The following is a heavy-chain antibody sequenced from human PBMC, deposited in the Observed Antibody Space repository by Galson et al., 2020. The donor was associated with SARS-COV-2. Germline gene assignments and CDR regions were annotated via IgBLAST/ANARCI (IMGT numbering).Heavy chain of an antibody. CDR1: GYTFSSYY. CDR3: ARDREYRYGPRDY. Sequence: ASVTVSCKASGYTFSSYYIQWVRQAPGQGLEWMGIINPSGGSTNYAQKFQGRVTMTRDTSTSTVYMELRSLRSEDTAVYYCARDREYRYGPRDYGGQGTLVTVPA. CDR2: INPSGGST. D-gene: IGHD5-18*01. J-gene: IGHJ4*02. V-gene: IGHV1-46*01.